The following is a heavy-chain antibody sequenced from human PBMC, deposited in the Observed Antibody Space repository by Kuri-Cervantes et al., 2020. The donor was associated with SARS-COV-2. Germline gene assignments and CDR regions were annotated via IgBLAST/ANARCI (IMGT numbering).Heavy chain of an antibody. CDR2: ISGSGGST. CDR1: GFTFSSYA. CDR3: AKDPVYYYYYMDV. J-gene: IGHJ6*03. V-gene: IGHV3-23*01. Sequence: GGSLRLSCAASGFTFSSYAMSWVRQAPEKGLEWVSAISGSGGSTYYADSVKGRFTISRDNSKNTLYLQMNSLRAEDTAVYYCAKDPVYYYYYMDVWGKGTTVTVSS.